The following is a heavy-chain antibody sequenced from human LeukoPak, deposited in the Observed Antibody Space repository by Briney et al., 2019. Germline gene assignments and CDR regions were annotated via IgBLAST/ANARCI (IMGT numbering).Heavy chain of an antibody. Sequence: SQTLSLTCTVSGGSISSGGYYWSWIRQPPGKGLEWIGYIYYSGSTYYNPSLKSRVTISVDTSKNQFSLKLSSVTAADTAVYYCARVGYYDSSGYYPNHPIDYWGQGTLVTVSS. CDR2: IYYSGST. CDR3: ARVGYYDSSGYYPNHPIDY. V-gene: IGHV4-30-4*01. J-gene: IGHJ4*02. CDR1: GGSISSGGYY. D-gene: IGHD3-22*01.